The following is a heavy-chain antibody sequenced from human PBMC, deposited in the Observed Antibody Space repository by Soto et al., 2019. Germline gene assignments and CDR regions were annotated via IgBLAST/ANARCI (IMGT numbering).Heavy chain of an antibody. CDR2: ISSTTNYI. CDR1: GFTFTRYS. Sequence: GGSLRLSCAASGFTFTRYSMNWVRQAPGKGLEWVSSISSTTNYIYYADSMKGRFTVSRDNAKNSVYLDMNSLSTEDTAVYYCARESEDLTSNFDYWGQGTLVTVSS. CDR3: ARESEDLTSNFDY. V-gene: IGHV3-21*01. J-gene: IGHJ4*02.